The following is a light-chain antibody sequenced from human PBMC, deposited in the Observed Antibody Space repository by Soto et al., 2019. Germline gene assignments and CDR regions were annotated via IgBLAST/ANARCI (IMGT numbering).Light chain of an antibody. J-gene: IGKJ2*01. Sequence: DIQMTQSPSSLSASVGDRVTITCRASQTSATYINWYQQKPGKAPQLLIYAASTLQSGVPGRFSGSGSETEFTLTISNLQPEDLATYYCQQLHSYPYTFGQGTKLEIK. CDR3: QQLHSYPYT. CDR1: QTSATY. V-gene: IGKV1-9*01. CDR2: AAS.